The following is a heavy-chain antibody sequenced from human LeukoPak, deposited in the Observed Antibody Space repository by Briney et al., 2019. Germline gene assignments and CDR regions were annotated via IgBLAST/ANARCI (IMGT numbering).Heavy chain of an antibody. CDR1: GGSISGYY. V-gene: IGHV4-34*01. J-gene: IGHJ4*02. Sequence: PSETLSLTCTVSGGSISGYYWSWIRQPPGKGLEWIGEINHSGSTNYNPSLKSRVTISVDTSKNQFSLKLSSVTAADTAVYYCARLDYYDSSGANSQDYWGQGTLVTVSS. CDR2: INHSGST. CDR3: ARLDYYDSSGANSQDY. D-gene: IGHD3-22*01.